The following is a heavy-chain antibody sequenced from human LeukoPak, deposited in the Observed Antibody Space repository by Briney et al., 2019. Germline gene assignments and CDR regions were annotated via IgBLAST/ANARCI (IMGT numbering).Heavy chain of an antibody. D-gene: IGHD2-2*01. V-gene: IGHV1-69*13. J-gene: IGHJ4*02. CDR3: ARVVVPAENSRFDY. CDR2: IIPIFGTA. CDR1: GGTFSSYA. Sequence: ASVKVSCKASGGTFSSYAISWVRQAPGQGLEWMGGIIPIFGTANYAQKFQGRVTITADESTSTAYMELSSLRSEDTVVYYCARVVVPAENSRFDYWGQGTLVTVSS.